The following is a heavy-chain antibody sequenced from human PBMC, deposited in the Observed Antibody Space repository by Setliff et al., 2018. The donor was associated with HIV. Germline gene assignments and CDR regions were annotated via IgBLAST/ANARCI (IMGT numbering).Heavy chain of an antibody. J-gene: IGHJ5*02. CDR2: INHSGST. D-gene: IGHD4-17*01. Sequence: PSETLSLTCAVYGGSFSGYYWSWIRQPPGKGLEWIGEINHSGSTNYNPSLKSRVTMSVDTSKNHFSLKLNSVTAADTAVYYCARAPGPYGDYNWFDPWGQGALVTVSS. CDR3: ARAPGPYGDYNWFDP. CDR1: GGSFSGYY. V-gene: IGHV4-34*01.